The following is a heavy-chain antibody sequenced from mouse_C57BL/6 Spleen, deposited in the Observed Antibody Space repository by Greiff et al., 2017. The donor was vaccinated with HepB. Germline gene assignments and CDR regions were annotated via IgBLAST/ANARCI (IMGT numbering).Heavy chain of an antibody. J-gene: IGHJ2*01. V-gene: IGHV1-53*01. CDR1: GYTFTSYW. CDR3: ARGGLLPPFDY. Sequence: QVHVKQPGTELVKPGASVKLSCKASGYTFTSYWMHWVKQRPGQGLEWIGNINPSNGGTNYNEKFKSKATLTVDKSSSTAYMQLSSLTSEDSAVYYCARGGLLPPFDYWGQGTTLTVSS. CDR2: INPSNGGT. D-gene: IGHD2-3*01.